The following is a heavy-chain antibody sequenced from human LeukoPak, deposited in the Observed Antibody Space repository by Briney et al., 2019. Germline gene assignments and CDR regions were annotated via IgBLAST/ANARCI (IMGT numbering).Heavy chain of an antibody. CDR2: IYYSGST. J-gene: IGHJ4*02. D-gene: IGHD2-15*01. V-gene: IGHV4-39*01. Sequence: SETLSLTGTVSGVSISSSSYYWGGIRQPPGKGLERIGSIYYSGSTYYNPSLKSRVTISVDTSKNQFSLKLSSVTAADTAVYYCARLGPVVVAATISYWGQGTLVTVSS. CDR1: GVSISSSSYY. CDR3: ARLGPVVVAATISY.